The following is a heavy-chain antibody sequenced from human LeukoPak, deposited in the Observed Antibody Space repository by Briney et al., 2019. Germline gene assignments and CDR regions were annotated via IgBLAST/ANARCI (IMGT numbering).Heavy chain of an antibody. CDR3: ARVAAYSSGHEVPDY. J-gene: IGHJ4*02. Sequence: SETLSLTCAVYGGSFSGYYWSWIRQPPGKGLEWIGEINHSGSTNYNPSLKSRVTISVDTSKNQFSLKLSSVTAADTAVYYCARVAAYSSGHEVPDYWGQGTLVAVSS. V-gene: IGHV4-34*01. D-gene: IGHD3-22*01. CDR1: GGSFSGYY. CDR2: INHSGST.